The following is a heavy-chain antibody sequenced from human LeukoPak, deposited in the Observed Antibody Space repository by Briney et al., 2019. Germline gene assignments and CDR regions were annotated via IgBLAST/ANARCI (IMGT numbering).Heavy chain of an antibody. CDR1: GGSISSGGYY. CDR2: IYHSGST. D-gene: IGHD3-16*01. CDR3: ARHDDHEIYYFDY. Sequence: SETLSLTCTVSGGSISSGGYYWSWIRQPPGKGLEWIGYIYHSGSTYYNPSLKSRVTISVDRSKNQFSLKLSSVTAADTAVYYCARHDDHEIYYFDYWGQGTLVTVSS. J-gene: IGHJ4*02. V-gene: IGHV4-30-2*01.